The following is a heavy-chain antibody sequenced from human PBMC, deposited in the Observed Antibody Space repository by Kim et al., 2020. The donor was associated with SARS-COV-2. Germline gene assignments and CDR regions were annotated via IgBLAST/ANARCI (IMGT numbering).Heavy chain of an antibody. V-gene: IGHV3-7*03. CDR3: ARGPPYGDYSSWFDP. J-gene: IGHJ5*02. Sequence: VDSVRGRFTISRDNAKNSLSLQMNSPRADDTAVYYCARGPPYGDYSSWFDPWGQGTLVTVSS. D-gene: IGHD4-17*01.